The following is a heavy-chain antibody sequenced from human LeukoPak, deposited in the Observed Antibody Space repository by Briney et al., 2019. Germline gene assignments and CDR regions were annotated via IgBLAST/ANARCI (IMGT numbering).Heavy chain of an antibody. J-gene: IGHJ4*02. D-gene: IGHD3-16*02. V-gene: IGHV4-61*08. Sequence: SETLSLTCAVSGGSISSGGYYWSWIRQPPGKGLEWIGYIYYSGSTNYNPSLKSRVTISVDTSKNQFSLKLSSVTAADTAVYYCARVGDYIWGSYRLGYFDYWGQGTLVTVSS. CDR2: IYYSGST. CDR1: GGSISSGGYY. CDR3: ARVGDYIWGSYRLGYFDY.